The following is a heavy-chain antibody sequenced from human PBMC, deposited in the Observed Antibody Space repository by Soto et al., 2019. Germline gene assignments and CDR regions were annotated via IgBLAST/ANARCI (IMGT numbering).Heavy chain of an antibody. CDR1: GFSFTGYY. CDR2: ISAHSGGT. D-gene: IGHD6-6*01. Sequence: ASVKVSCKASGFSFTGYYIHWLRQAPGQGLEWMGWISAHSGGTEYAQKFQGRVTLTRDTSIATAYLTLTSLTSDDTALYYCAKDLTRQLAYWLDPWGQGTQVTVAS. CDR3: AKDLTRQLAYWLDP. J-gene: IGHJ5*02. V-gene: IGHV1-2*02.